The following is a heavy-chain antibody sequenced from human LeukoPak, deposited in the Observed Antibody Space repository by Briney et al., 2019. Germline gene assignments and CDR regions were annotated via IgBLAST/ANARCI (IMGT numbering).Heavy chain of an antibody. Sequence: GASVKVSCKASGYTFTDYYMHWVQQAPGKGLEWMGRVDPEDGETIYAEKFQGRVTITADTSTDTAYMELSSLRSEDTAVYYCATKAYCTNGVCYRGYNWFDPWGQGTLVTVSS. D-gene: IGHD2-8*01. V-gene: IGHV1-69-2*01. J-gene: IGHJ5*02. CDR1: GYTFTDYY. CDR2: VDPEDGET. CDR3: ATKAYCTNGVCYRGYNWFDP.